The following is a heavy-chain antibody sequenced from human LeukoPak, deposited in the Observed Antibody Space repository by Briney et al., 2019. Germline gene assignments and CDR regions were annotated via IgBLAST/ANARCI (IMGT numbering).Heavy chain of an antibody. CDR3: ARQLPPAVDTAMVHDAFDI. Sequence: GESLKISCKGSGYSFTNYWSDWVCQMPGKGLEWMGIIYPGDSDTRYSPSFQGQVTISADKSISTAYLQWSSLKASDTAMYYCARQLPPAVDTAMVHDAFDIWGQGTMVTVSS. J-gene: IGHJ3*02. CDR1: GYSFTNYW. V-gene: IGHV5-51*01. CDR2: IYPGDSDT. D-gene: IGHD5-18*01.